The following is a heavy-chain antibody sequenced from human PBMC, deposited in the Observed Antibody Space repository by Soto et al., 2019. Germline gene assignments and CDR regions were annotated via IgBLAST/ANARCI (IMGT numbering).Heavy chain of an antibody. J-gene: IGHJ4*02. V-gene: IGHV1-2*02. CDR1: GYFFTSYY. CDR2: INPNNGGT. D-gene: IGHD3-10*01. CDR3: AREVTYGGGSFSLGL. Sequence: ASVKVSCKASGYFFTSYYIHWVRQAPGQGLEWMGWINPNNGGTNSAQKFQGRVTMTSDTSINTAYMEITSLRSDDTALYYCAREVTYGGGSFSLGLWGQGTLVTVSS.